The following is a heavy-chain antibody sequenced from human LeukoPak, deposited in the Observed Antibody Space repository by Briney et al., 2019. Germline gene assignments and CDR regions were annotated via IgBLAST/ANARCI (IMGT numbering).Heavy chain of an antibody. J-gene: IGHJ4*02. CDR2: ISSSGSTI. Sequence: GGSLRLSCAASGFTFSSHEMNWVRQAPGKGLEWVSYISSSGSTIYYADSVKGRFTISRDNAKNSLYLQMNSLRAEDTAVYYCARDPRSSSWYYWGQGTLVTVSS. D-gene: IGHD6-13*01. CDR3: ARDPRSSSWYY. CDR1: GFTFSSHE. V-gene: IGHV3-48*03.